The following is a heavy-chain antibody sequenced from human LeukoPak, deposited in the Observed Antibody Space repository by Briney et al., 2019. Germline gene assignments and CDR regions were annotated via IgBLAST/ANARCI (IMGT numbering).Heavy chain of an antibody. CDR2: IYYSGGT. D-gene: IGHD5-18*01. CDR1: GGSISSSSYY. V-gene: IGHV4-39*01. Sequence: SETLSLTCTVSGGSISSSSYYWGWIRQPPGKGLEWIGSIYYSGGTYYNPSLKSRVTISVDTSKNQFSLKLNSVTAADTAVYYCASRIAYTISTANWFDPWGQGTLVTVSS. J-gene: IGHJ5*02. CDR3: ASRIAYTISTANWFDP.